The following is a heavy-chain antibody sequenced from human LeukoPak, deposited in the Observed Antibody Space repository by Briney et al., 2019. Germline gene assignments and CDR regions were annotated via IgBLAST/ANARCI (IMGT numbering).Heavy chain of an antibody. D-gene: IGHD4/OR15-4a*01. Sequence: ASVKVSCKVSGYTLTELSMHWVRQAPGKGLEWMGGFDPEDGETIYAQKFQGRVTMTEDTSTDTAYMELSSLRSEDTAVYYCARDYGATSPNWFDPWGQGTLVTVSS. CDR2: FDPEDGET. CDR1: GYTLTELS. CDR3: ARDYGATSPNWFDP. V-gene: IGHV1-24*01. J-gene: IGHJ5*02.